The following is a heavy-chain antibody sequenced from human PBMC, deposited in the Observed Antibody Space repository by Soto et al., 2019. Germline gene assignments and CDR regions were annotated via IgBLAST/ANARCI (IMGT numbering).Heavy chain of an antibody. D-gene: IGHD2-2*01. V-gene: IGHV4-59*08. CDR2: IYYSGST. Sequence: SETLSLTCTVSGGSIISYYWSWIRQPPGKGLEWIGYIYYSGSTNYNPSLKSRVTISVDTSKNQFSLKLSSVTAADTAVYYCARHVRRYCSSTSCYYYYMDVWGKGTTVTVSS. CDR1: GGSIISYY. CDR3: ARHVRRYCSSTSCYYYYMDV. J-gene: IGHJ6*03.